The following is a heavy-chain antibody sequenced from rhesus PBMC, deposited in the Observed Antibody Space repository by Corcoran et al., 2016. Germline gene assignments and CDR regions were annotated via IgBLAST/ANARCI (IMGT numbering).Heavy chain of an antibody. D-gene: IGHD6-31*01. CDR3: ASSKYSSEVDY. Sequence: EVQLVESGGGLAKPGGSLRLSCAASGFTFSSYWMNWVRQAPGKGLEWVSAINGCAVSTYYADSVEGRFTISRDNSKNTLSLQMNSLRAQDTAVYYCASSKYSSEVDYWGQGVLVTVSS. J-gene: IGHJ4*01. V-gene: IGHV3S25*01. CDR2: INGCAVST. CDR1: GFTFSSYW.